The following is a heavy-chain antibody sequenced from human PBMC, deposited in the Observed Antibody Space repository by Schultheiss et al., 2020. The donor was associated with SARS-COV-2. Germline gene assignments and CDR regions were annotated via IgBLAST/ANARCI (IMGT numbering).Heavy chain of an antibody. V-gene: IGHV1-3*03. Sequence: ASVKVSCKASGYTFTSYAMHWVRQAPGQRLEWMGWISAYNGNTNYAQKLQGRVTMTTDTSTSTAYMELSSLRSEDMAVYYCARDASPPLIVVVPAASYYMDVWGKGTTVTVSS. CDR2: ISAYNGNT. CDR3: ARDASPPLIVVVPAASYYMDV. J-gene: IGHJ6*03. CDR1: GYTFTSYA. D-gene: IGHD2-2*01.